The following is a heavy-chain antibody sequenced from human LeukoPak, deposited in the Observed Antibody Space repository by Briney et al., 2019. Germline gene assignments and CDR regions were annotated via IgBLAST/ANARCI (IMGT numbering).Heavy chain of an antibody. J-gene: IGHJ4*02. Sequence: GGSLRLSCEASGFTFSYNWMSWVRQAPGKGLEWVSAISGSGGSTYYADSVKGRFTISRDNSKNTLYLQMNSLRAEDTAVYYCAKDWFGSTPDYWGQGTLVTVSS. CDR1: GFTFSYNW. V-gene: IGHV3-23*01. D-gene: IGHD3-16*01. CDR3: AKDWFGSTPDY. CDR2: ISGSGGST.